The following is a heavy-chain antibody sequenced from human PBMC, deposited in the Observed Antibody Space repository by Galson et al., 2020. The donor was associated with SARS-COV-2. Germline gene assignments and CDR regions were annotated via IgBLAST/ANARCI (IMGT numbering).Heavy chain of an antibody. CDR2: IYNSGST. Sequence: ETSETLSLTCSVSGGSISSYYWTWIRQPPGKGLEWIGNIYNSGSTNYHPSLKSRVTISKVRSKNHFSLNLSSVTAADTAVYYCARLGCSGASCTAFDIWGQGTMVTVSS. J-gene: IGHJ3*02. V-gene: IGHV4-59*08. CDR1: GGSISSYY. CDR3: ARLGCSGASCTAFDI. D-gene: IGHD2-15*01.